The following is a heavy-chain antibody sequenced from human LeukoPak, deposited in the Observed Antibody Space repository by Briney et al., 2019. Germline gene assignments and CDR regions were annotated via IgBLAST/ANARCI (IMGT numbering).Heavy chain of an antibody. CDR2: IWYDGSNK. D-gene: IGHD3-9*01. CDR3: ARGSDILTGDSYYFDY. Sequence: PGRSLRLSCAASGFTFTNYAMYWVRQAPGKGLEWVAVIWYDGSNKYYADSVKGRFTISRDNSKNTLYLQMNSLRAEDTAVYYCARGSDILTGDSYYFDYWGQGTLVTVSS. V-gene: IGHV3-33*08. CDR1: GFTFTNYA. J-gene: IGHJ4*02.